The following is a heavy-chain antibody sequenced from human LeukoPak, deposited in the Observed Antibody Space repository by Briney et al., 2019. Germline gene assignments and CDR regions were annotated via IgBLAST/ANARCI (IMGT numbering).Heavy chain of an antibody. V-gene: IGHV3-23*01. CDR3: AHNGNLETYYYYYYMDV. Sequence: PGGSLTLSCAASGFTFSSYVMNWVRQAPGKGLEWVSTISGSAGSTYYADSVKGRFTLSRDNSKNTLYLQMNSLRAEDTAVYYCAHNGNLETYYYYYYMDVWGKGTTVTVSS. J-gene: IGHJ6*03. CDR1: GFTFSSYV. CDR2: ISGSAGST. D-gene: IGHD3-3*01.